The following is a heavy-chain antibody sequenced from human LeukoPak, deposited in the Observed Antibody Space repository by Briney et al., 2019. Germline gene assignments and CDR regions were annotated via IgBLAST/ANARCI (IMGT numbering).Heavy chain of an antibody. CDR1: GFTFSSYE. CDR2: ISGSGRTI. V-gene: IGHV3-48*03. J-gene: IGHJ4*02. Sequence: PGGSLRLSCAASGFTFSSYEMIWVRQAPGKGLECVSYISGSGRTIYYADSVKGRFTISRDNAKNSLYLQMNSLRAEDTAVYYCARANTIFGVEPDYYFDYWGQGTLVSVSS. CDR3: ARANTIFGVEPDYYFDY. D-gene: IGHD3-3*01.